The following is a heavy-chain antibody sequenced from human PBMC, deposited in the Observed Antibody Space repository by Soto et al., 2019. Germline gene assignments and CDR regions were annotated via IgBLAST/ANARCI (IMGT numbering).Heavy chain of an antibody. V-gene: IGHV3-33*01. CDR2: IWYDGSNK. J-gene: IGHJ6*02. D-gene: IGHD6-13*01. CDR3: ARDSSTAAAAIYYYGMDV. CDR1: GFTFSSYG. Sequence: GGSLRLSCAASGFTFSSYGMHWVRQAPGKGLEWVAVIWYDGSNKYYADSVKGRFTISRDNSKNTLYLQMNSLRAEDTAVYYCARDSSTAAAAIYYYGMDVWGQGTTVTVSS.